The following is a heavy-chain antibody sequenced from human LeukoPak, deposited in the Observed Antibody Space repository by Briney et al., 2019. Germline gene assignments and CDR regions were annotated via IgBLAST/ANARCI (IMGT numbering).Heavy chain of an antibody. CDR3: AKDLILWFGEFDY. CDR2: ISGSGGST. V-gene: IGHV3-23*01. Sequence: GGSLRLSCAPSGFTFTSYAMSCVRPAPGEGLGWVSAISGSGGSTYYADSVKGRFTISRDNSKNTLYLQMNSLRAEDTAVYYCAKDLILWFGEFDYWGQGTLVTVSS. J-gene: IGHJ4*02. D-gene: IGHD3-10*01. CDR1: GFTFTSYA.